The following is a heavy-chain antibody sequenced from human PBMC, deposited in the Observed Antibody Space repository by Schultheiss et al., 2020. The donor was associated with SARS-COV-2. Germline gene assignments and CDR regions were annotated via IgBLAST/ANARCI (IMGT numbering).Heavy chain of an antibody. CDR3: ASELVRSDAFDI. Sequence: GGSLRLSCAASGFTFSSYSMNWVRQAPGKGLEWVSSISSSSSYIYYADSVKGRFTISRDNAKNSLYLQMNSLRAEDTAVYYCASELVRSDAFDIWGQGTMVTVSS. V-gene: IGHV3-21*01. D-gene: IGHD6-6*01. CDR2: ISSSSSYI. J-gene: IGHJ3*02. CDR1: GFTFSSYS.